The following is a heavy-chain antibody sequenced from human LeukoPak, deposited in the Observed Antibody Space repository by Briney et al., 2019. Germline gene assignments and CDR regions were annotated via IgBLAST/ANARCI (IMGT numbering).Heavy chain of an antibody. CDR2: ISGSGGST. Sequence: PGGSLRLSCSASGFILRSHAMHWVRQAPGKGLEWVSAISGSGGSTYYADSVKGRFTISRDNSKNTLYLQMNSLRAEDTAVYYCAKGPTYYYDSSGYFDYWGQGTLVTVSS. J-gene: IGHJ4*02. CDR1: GFILRSHA. CDR3: AKGPTYYYDSSGYFDY. D-gene: IGHD3-22*01. V-gene: IGHV3-23*01.